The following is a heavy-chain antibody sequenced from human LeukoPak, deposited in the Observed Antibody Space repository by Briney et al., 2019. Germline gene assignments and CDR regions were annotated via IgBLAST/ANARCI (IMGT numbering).Heavy chain of an antibody. V-gene: IGHV4-30-2*01. J-gene: IGHJ5*02. CDR3: ARGVAALRNNWFDP. D-gene: IGHD2-15*01. CDR2: IYHSGST. Sequence: PSQTLSLTCAVSGGSISSGGYSWSWIRQPPGKGLEWIGNIYHSGSTYYNPSLKSRVTISVDRSKNQFSLKLSSVTAADTAVYYCARGVAALRNNWFDPWGQGTLVTVSS. CDR1: GGSISSGGYS.